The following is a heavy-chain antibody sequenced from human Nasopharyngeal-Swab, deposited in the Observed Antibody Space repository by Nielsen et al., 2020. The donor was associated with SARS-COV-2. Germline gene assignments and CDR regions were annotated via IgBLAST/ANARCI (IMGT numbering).Heavy chain of an antibody. CDR3: ARGGDPREVVAATDCFDP. J-gene: IGHJ5*02. Sequence: VRQMPGKGLEWMGIINPSGGSARYSQNFQGRVTMTRDTSTNTVYMELYSLTSEDTAVYYCARGGDPREVVAATDCFDPWGQGTLVTVSS. V-gene: IGHV1-46*01. CDR2: INPSGGSA. D-gene: IGHD2-15*01.